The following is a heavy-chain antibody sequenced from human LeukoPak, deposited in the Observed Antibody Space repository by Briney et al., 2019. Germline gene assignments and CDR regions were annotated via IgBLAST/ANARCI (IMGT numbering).Heavy chain of an antibody. D-gene: IGHD6-13*01. J-gene: IGHJ4*02. CDR2: ISYSGST. CDR3: ARVMSYSNSWYVFDY. Sequence: SETLSLTCTVSGGSISSYYWSWIRQPPGKGPEWIGYISYSGSTNYNPSLKSRVTISVDTSKNQFSLRLSSVTAADTAVFYCARVMSYSNSWYVFDYWGQGSLVTVSS. CDR1: GGSISSYY. V-gene: IGHV4-59*01.